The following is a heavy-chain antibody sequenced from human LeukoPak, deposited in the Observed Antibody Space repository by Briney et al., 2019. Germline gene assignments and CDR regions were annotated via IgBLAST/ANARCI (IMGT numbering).Heavy chain of an antibody. Sequence: SETLSLTCTVSGGSISRYYWSWIRQPAGKGLEWIGRIYSSGSTNYNPSLKSRVTMSVDTSENQFSLKLTSLTAADTAVYYCARCAPTGPIDYWGQGTLATVSS. V-gene: IGHV4-4*07. CDR3: ARCAPTGPIDY. J-gene: IGHJ4*02. CDR1: GGSISRYY. CDR2: IYSSGST. D-gene: IGHD2-8*02.